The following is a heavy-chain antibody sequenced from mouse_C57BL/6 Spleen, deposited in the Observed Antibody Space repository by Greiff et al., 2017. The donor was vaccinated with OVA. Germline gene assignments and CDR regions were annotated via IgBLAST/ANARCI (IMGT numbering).Heavy chain of an antibody. CDR1: GFTIKDYY. V-gene: IGHV14-2*01. CDR2: IYPEDGET. Sequence: VQLQQSGAELVKPGASVKLSCTASGFTIKDYYMHWVKQRTEQGLEWIGKIYPEDGETKYAPKFQGKATITADTSSNTAYLQLSSLTSEDTAVFYCARTYYYGSSHWYFDVWGTGTTVTVSS. J-gene: IGHJ1*03. CDR3: ARTYYYGSSHWYFDV. D-gene: IGHD1-1*01.